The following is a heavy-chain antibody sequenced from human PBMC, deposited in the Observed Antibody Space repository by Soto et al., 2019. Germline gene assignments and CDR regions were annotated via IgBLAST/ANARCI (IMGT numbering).Heavy chain of an antibody. J-gene: IGHJ4*02. V-gene: IGHV3-23*01. Sequence: PGGSLRLSCAASGFTFSSYAMSWVRQAPGKGLEWVSAISGSGGSTYYADSVKGRFTISRDNAKNSLYLQMNSLRAEDTAVYYCARADYYDILTGYYFDYCGQGTLVTVS. D-gene: IGHD3-9*01. CDR3: ARADYYDILTGYYFDY. CDR2: ISGSGGST. CDR1: GFTFSSYA.